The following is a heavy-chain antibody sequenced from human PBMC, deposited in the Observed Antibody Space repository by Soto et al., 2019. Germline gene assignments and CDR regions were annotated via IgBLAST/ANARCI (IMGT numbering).Heavy chain of an antibody. CDR1: GFTFSSYA. D-gene: IGHD3-16*02. Sequence: GGSLRLSCAASGFTFSSYAMSWVRQAPGKGLEWVSYISSSGSTIYYADSVKGRFTIPRDNAKNSLYLQMNSLRAEDTAVYYCARDRQDYDYIWGSYRYTDYWGQGTLVTVSS. V-gene: IGHV3-48*04. J-gene: IGHJ4*02. CDR3: ARDRQDYDYIWGSYRYTDY. CDR2: ISSSGSTI.